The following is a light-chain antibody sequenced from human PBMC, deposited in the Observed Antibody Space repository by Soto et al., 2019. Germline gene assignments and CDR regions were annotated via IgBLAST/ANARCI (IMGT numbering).Light chain of an antibody. Sequence: DVVMTQSPLFLPATLGQPASVSCRSSQSLVGSDGYTHLTWYQQRPGQSPRRLIYKLSNRDSGVPDRFSGNVSGTDFTLRISRVEAEDVGVYYCMQGPHWPRTFGPGTKVEIK. CDR1: QSLVGSDGYTH. V-gene: IGKV2-30*01. CDR3: MQGPHWPRT. CDR2: KLS. J-gene: IGKJ1*01.